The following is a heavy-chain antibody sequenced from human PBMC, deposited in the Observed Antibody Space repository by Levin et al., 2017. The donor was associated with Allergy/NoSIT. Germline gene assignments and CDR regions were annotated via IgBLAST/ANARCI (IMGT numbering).Heavy chain of an antibody. CDR3: ARAMDV. J-gene: IGHJ6*02. CDR1: GFTFSSYS. V-gene: IGHV3-48*02. CDR2: ISSGSSIT. Sequence: GGSLRLSCAVSGFTFSSYSMNWVRQAPGKGLEWVSYISSGSSITRYADSVKGRFTISRDSAKNSLYLQMNSLRDEDTAVYYCARAMDVWGQGTTVTVSS.